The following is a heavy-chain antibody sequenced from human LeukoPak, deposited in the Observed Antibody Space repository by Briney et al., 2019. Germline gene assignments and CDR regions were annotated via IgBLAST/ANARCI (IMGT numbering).Heavy chain of an antibody. CDR1: GYSFTTHW. D-gene: IGHD4-23*01. J-gene: IGHJ4*02. CDR3: ARRGKVVTGGYYFDY. CDR2: IYPGDSVT. Sequence: GESLKISCKASGYSFTTHWIGWVRQMPGKGLEWMGIIYPGDSVTRYSPSFQGQVTISADKSISTAYLQWSSLKASDTAMYYCARRGKVVTGGYYFDYWGQGTLVTVSS. V-gene: IGHV5-51*01.